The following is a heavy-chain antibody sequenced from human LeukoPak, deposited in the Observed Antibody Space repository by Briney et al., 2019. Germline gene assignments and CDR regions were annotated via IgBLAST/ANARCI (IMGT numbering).Heavy chain of an antibody. D-gene: IGHD6-19*01. Sequence: SQTLSLTCAISGDSVSSNSAAWNWIRQSPSRGLEWLGRTYYRSKWYNDYAVSVKSRITVNADTSKNQFSLQLNSVTPEDTAVYYCARDLYSSGWYRFDYWGQGTLVTVSS. CDR2: TYYRSKWYN. CDR3: ARDLYSSGWYRFDY. V-gene: IGHV6-1*01. CDR1: GDSVSSNSAA. J-gene: IGHJ4*02.